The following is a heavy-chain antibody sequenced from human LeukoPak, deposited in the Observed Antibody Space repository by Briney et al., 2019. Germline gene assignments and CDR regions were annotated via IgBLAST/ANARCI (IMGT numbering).Heavy chain of an antibody. CDR3: ARVGDMTTVLLSGTYYFDY. CDR1: GYTFTDYY. D-gene: IGHD4-11*01. Sequence: ASVKVSCKASGYTFTDYYMHWVRQAPGQGLEWMGWINPNSGGTIYAQKFLGRVTMTRDTSISTAYMELSRLRSDDTAVYYCARVGDMTTVLLSGTYYFDYWGQGTLVTVSS. J-gene: IGHJ4*02. CDR2: INPNSGGT. V-gene: IGHV1-2*02.